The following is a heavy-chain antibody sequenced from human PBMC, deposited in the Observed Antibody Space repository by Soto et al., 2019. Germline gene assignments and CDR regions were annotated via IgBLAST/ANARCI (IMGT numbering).Heavy chain of an antibody. CDR3: ARAFPAVVVAACSLGAFDI. CDR2: ISSSSSTI. V-gene: IGHV3-48*02. J-gene: IGHJ3*02. Sequence: FLRLSCAASGFTFSSYSMNWVRQAPGKGLEWVSYISSSSSTIYYADSVKGRFTISRDNAKNSLYLQMNSLRDEDTAVYYCARAFPAVVVAACSLGAFDIWGQGTMVTVSS. CDR1: GFTFSSYS. D-gene: IGHD2-15*01.